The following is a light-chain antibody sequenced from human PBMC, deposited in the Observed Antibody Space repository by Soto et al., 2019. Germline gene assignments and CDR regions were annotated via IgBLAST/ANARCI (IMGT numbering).Light chain of an antibody. CDR2: GVS. CDR1: QSGSDSY. V-gene: IGKV3-20*01. J-gene: IGKJ1*01. Sequence: EIVLTQSPGTLSLSQGERATLSCRASQSGSDSYLAWYQQKPGQPPRLLIYGVSSRGYGIPDRFSGSGSGTDFTLTISRLEPEDFAVYYCQQYGSSGTFGQGTKVDIK. CDR3: QQYGSSGT.